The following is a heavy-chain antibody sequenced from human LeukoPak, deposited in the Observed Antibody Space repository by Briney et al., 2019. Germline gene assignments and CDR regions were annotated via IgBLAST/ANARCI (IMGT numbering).Heavy chain of an antibody. CDR3: ARSDYYYYYYMDV. CDR1: GDTFSSYA. D-gene: IGHD4/OR15-4a*01. J-gene: IGHJ6*03. Sequence: SVKVSCKVSGDTFSSYAINWVRQAPGQGLEWMGRIIPLFGTADYAQKLQGRVTITTDESTTTAYMELSSLRSEDTAVYYCARSDYYYYYYMDVWGKGTTVTVSS. CDR2: IIPLFGTA. V-gene: IGHV1-69*05.